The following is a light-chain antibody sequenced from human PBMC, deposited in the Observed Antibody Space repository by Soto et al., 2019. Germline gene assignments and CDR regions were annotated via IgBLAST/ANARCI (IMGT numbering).Light chain of an antibody. CDR3: QQRSNWPPTWT. J-gene: IGKJ1*01. V-gene: IGKV3-11*01. Sequence: EIVLTQSPATLSLSPGERATLSCRASQSVSSYLAWYQQKPGQAPRLHIYDASNRATGIPARFSGSGSGTDFTLTISSLEPEDFAVYYCQQRSNWPPTWTCGQGTKVEIK. CDR2: DAS. CDR1: QSVSSY.